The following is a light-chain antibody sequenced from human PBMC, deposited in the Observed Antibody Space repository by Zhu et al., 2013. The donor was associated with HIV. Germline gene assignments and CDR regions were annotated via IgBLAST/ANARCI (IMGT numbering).Light chain of an antibody. V-gene: IGKV1-39*01. CDR3: QQTFGSPPYT. Sequence: DIQMTQSPSTLAASVGDRVTITCRASETNDRWLAWYQQKPGKAPKLLIYAASSLQSGVPSRFNGSGSGTHFSLTIDSLQPEDFATYYCQQTFGSPPYTFGQGTKLDIK. CDR1: ETNDRW. J-gene: IGKJ2*01. CDR2: AAS.